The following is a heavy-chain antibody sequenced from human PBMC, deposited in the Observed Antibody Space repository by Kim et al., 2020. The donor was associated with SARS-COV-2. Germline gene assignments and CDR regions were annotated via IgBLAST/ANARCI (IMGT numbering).Heavy chain of an antibody. D-gene: IGHD5-18*01. J-gene: IGHJ4*01. V-gene: IGHV3-33*05. CDR1: GFTFSIDG. CDR2: ISNDGNNK. Sequence: GGSLRLSCAASGFTFSIDGMHWVRQAPGKGLEWVAGISNDGNNKYYADSVKGRFTISRDNSKNTLFLQMNSLRAEDTAVYYCARDYRGNTYGLSDYFDY. CDR3: ARDYRGNTYGLSDYFDY.